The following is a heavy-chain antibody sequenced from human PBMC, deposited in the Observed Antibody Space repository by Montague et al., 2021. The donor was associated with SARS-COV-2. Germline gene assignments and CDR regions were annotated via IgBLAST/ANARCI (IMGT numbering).Heavy chain of an antibody. J-gene: IGHJ3*02. D-gene: IGHD3-10*01. CDR2: IYYSGST. Sequence: TLSLTCTVSGGSISSGGYYWSWIRQHPGKGLEWIGYIYYSGSTYYNPSLKSRVTISVDTSKNQLSLKLSSVTAADTAVYYCARAASITRGVVGIDAFDIWGQGTMVTVSS. CDR3: ARAASITRGVVGIDAFDI. CDR1: GGSISSGGYY. V-gene: IGHV4-31*03.